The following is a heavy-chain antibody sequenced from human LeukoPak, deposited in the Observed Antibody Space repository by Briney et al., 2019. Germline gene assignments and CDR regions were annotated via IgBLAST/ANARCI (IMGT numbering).Heavy chain of an antibody. Sequence: GGSLRLSCAASGFTVSSYAMHWVRQAPGKGLEYVSAISSNGGSTYYANSVKGRFTISRDNSKNTLYLQMGSLRAEDMAVYYCARVWLDHYYDSSGVLDYWGQGTLVTVSS. V-gene: IGHV3-64*01. CDR1: GFTVSSYA. J-gene: IGHJ4*02. CDR3: ARVWLDHYYDSSGVLDY. CDR2: ISSNGGST. D-gene: IGHD3-22*01.